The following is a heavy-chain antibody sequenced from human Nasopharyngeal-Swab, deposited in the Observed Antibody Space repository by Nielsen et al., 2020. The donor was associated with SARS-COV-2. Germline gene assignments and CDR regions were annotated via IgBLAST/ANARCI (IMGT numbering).Heavy chain of an antibody. CDR3: ARDTGAFDI. V-gene: IGHV3-21*01. J-gene: IGHJ3*02. Sequence: GESLKISCEGSGFTFGNYNMNWVRQAPGKGLEWVLSISSSSSFIYYADSVKGRFTISRDNAQKSLSLQMNSLRAEDTGVYFCARDTGAFDIWGQGAMVTVSS. CDR2: ISSSSSFI. CDR1: GFTFGNYN. D-gene: IGHD3-10*01.